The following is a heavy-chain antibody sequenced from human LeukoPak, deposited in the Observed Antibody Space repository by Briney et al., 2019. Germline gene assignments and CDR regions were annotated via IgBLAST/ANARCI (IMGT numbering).Heavy chain of an antibody. CDR2: IFASGST. Sequence: SETLSLTCTVSGASISSGSYYWNWIRQPAGKGLEWIGRIFASGSTNYNPSLKSRVTISLDTSKNQFSLKLSSVTAADTAVYYCAREYVGMVRGSRFDPWGQGTLVTVSS. CDR1: GASISSGSYY. CDR3: AREYVGMVRGSRFDP. D-gene: IGHD3-10*01. V-gene: IGHV4-61*02. J-gene: IGHJ5*02.